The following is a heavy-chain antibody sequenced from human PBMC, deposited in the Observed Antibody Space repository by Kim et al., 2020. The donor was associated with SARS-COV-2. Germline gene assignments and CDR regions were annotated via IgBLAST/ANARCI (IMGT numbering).Heavy chain of an antibody. Sequence: SVKGRFTISRDNAKNSLYLQMNSLRAEDTAVYYCARRENYYGSGMDWFDPWGQGTLVTVSS. CDR3: ARRENYYGSGMDWFDP. V-gene: IGHV3-21*01. J-gene: IGHJ5*02. D-gene: IGHD3-10*01.